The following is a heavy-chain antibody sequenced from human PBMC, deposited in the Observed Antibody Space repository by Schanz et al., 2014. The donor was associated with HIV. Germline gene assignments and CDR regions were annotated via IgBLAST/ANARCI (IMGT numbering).Heavy chain of an antibody. D-gene: IGHD3-16*01. CDR2: ISDDGSKK. J-gene: IGHJ6*02. V-gene: IGHV3-30*18. CDR1: GFTFRSYA. Sequence: QVQLVESGGGVVQPGRSLRLSCAASGFTFRSYAMHWVRQAPGKGLEWVAVISDDGSKKYYADSLKGRFTISRDNSKNTLYLQMNSLRPEDTAVYYCAKDAGGAMDVWGQGTTVTVSS. CDR3: AKDAGGAMDV.